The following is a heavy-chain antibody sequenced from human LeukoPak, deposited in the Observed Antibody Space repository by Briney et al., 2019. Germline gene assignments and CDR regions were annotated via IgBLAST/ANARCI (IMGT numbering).Heavy chain of an antibody. V-gene: IGHV3-23*01. D-gene: IGHD2-15*01. CDR2: ISGSGGST. CDR1: GFTFSSYG. J-gene: IGHJ4*02. CDR3: AKAYCSGGSCYSDY. Sequence: AGGSLRLSCAASGFTFSSYGMSWVRQAPGKGLEWVSAISGSGGSTYYADSVKGRFTISRDNSKNTLYLQMNSLRAEDTAVYYCAKAYCSGGSCYSDYWGQGTLVTVSS.